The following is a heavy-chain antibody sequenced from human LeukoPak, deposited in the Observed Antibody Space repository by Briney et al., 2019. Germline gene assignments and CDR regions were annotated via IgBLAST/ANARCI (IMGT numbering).Heavy chain of an antibody. CDR1: GGSFSGYY. D-gene: IGHD1-26*01. Sequence: SETLSLTCAVYGGSFSGYYWSWIRQPPGKGLEWIGEINHSGSTSYNPSLESRVTISVDTSKNQFSLKLSSVTAADTAVYYCARLLVGYYYYYMDVWGKGTTVTISS. J-gene: IGHJ6*03. CDR3: ARLLVGYYYYYMDV. CDR2: INHSGST. V-gene: IGHV4-34*01.